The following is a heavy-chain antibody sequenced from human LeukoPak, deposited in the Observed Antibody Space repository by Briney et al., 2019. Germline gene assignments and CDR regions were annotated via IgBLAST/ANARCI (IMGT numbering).Heavy chain of an antibody. J-gene: IGHJ4*02. CDR2: ISGSGGST. D-gene: IGHD2-2*01. V-gene: IGHV3-23*01. Sequence: GGSLRLSCVASGFTFNNYAMNWVRQAPGKGLEWLSTISGSGGSTFYADSVKGRFIISRDNSKNTVYLQTNSLRVEDAAVYFCAKRARGYCSSTNCGTDYWGQGTLVTVSS. CDR1: GFTFNNYA. CDR3: AKRARGYCSSTNCGTDY.